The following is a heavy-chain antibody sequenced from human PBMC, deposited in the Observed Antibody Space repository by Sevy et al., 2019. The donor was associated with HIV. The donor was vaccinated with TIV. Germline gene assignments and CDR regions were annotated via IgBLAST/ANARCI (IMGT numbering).Heavy chain of an antibody. CDR3: ARRNDFDI. Sequence: SETLSLTCTVSGGSINSDHWNWIRQPPGKGLEWIGYVYYTGGINYNRSLKNQVTISVDRTKNQFSLKLTSVTAADTAVYYCARRNDFDIWGQGTMVTVSS. CDR2: VYYTGGI. CDR1: GGSINSDH. J-gene: IGHJ3*02. V-gene: IGHV4-59*08.